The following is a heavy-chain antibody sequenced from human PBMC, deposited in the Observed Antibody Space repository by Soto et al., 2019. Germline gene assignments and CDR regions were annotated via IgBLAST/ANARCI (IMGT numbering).Heavy chain of an antibody. CDR1: GGSVSSGSYY. J-gene: IGHJ4*02. D-gene: IGHD5-12*01. V-gene: IGHV4-61*01. CDR2: IYYSGST. CDR3: ARGRGALIVATIYYFDY. Sequence: PSETLSLTCTVSGGSVSSGSYYWSWIRQPPGKGLEWIGYIYYSGSTNYNPSLKSRVTISVDTSKNQFSLKLSSVTAADTAVYYCARGRGALIVATIYYFDYWGQGTLVTFSS.